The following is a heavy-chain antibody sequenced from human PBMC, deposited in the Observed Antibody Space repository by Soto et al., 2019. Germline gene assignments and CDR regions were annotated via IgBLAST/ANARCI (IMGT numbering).Heavy chain of an antibody. J-gene: IGHJ3*02. CDR2: IYYSGST. Sequence: QVQLQESGPGLVKPSETLSLTCTVSGGSISSYYWCWIRQPPGKGLEWIGYIYYSGSTNYNPSLKSRVTIAVDTSKNQFSLKLSSVTAADTAVYYCARRYGYAFDIWGQGTMVTVSS. CDR3: ARRYGYAFDI. V-gene: IGHV4-59*01. D-gene: IGHD4-17*01. CDR1: GGSISSYY.